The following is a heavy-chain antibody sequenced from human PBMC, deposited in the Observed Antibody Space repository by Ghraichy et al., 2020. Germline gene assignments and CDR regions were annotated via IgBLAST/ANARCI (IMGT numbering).Heavy chain of an antibody. J-gene: IGHJ4*02. CDR3: ATYTYCGGDCSPDY. CDR1: GFTISTYS. Sequence: GGSLRLSCAASGFTISTYSMNWVRQAPGKGLEWISYISDRRSTIFYAHSVKRRFTISRDNAKNSLYLQMNSLRAEDTAVYYCATYTYCGGDCSPDYWGQGPLVTLPS. D-gene: IGHD2-21*01. V-gene: IGHV3-48*01. CDR2: ISDRRSTI.